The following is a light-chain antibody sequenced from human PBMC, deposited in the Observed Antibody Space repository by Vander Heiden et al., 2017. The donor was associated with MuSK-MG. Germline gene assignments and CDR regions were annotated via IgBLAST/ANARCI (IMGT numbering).Light chain of an antibody. Sequence: QSALTQPPSVSGSPGHSVTISCTGTSGDIGSYYYVSWYQHPPGKAPRLIIYDVAKRPSGVPDRFSGSKSGSTASLTISGLQADDDADYYCCSYAGSDASAVFGTGTKVTVL. V-gene: IGLV2-11*01. CDR2: DVA. CDR3: CSYAGSDASAV. CDR1: SGDIGSYYY. J-gene: IGLJ1*01.